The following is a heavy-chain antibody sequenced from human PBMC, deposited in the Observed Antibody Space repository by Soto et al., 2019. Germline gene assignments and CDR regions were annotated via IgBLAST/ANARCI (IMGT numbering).Heavy chain of an antibody. Sequence: KELEWLAVISYDGINKYYADAVEGRFTISRDNSKNSLYLQMNSLRTEDTALYYCAKDSLSFFYLEDGIPYVRSVWAFQ. CDR2: ISYDGINK. D-gene: IGHD3-16*01. V-gene: IGHV3-30*18. J-gene: IGHJ1*01. CDR3: AKDSLSFFYLEDGIPYVRSVWAFQ.